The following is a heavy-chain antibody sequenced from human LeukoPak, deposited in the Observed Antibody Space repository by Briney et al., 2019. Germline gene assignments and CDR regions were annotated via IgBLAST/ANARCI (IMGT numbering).Heavy chain of an antibody. CDR2: IYYSGST. J-gene: IGHJ6*02. D-gene: IGHD3-10*01. V-gene: IGHV4-31*03. CDR3: ARDSYGSGSYYNGVPLDV. CDR1: GGSISSGGYY. Sequence: SQTLSLTCTVSGGSISSGGYYWSWIRQHPGKGLEWMGYIYYSGSTYYNPSLKSRVTISVDTSKNQFSLKLSSVTAADTAVYYCARDSYGSGSYYNGVPLDVWGQGTTVTVSS.